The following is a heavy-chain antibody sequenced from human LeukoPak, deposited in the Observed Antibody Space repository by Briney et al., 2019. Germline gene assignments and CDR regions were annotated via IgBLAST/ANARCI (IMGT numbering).Heavy chain of an antibody. J-gene: IGHJ3*02. D-gene: IGHD6-19*01. CDR2: ISSSSSYI. CDR1: GFTFSSHS. CDR3: ARDIAVAGTSGAFDI. V-gene: IGHV3-21*01. Sequence: GGSLRLSCAASGFTFSSHSMNWVRQAPGKGLEWVSSISSSSSYIYYADSVKGRFTISRDNAKNSLYLQMNSLRAEDTAVYYCARDIAVAGTSGAFDIWGQGTMVTVSS.